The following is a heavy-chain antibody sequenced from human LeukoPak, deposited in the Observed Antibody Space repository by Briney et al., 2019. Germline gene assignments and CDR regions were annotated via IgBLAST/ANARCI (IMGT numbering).Heavy chain of an antibody. J-gene: IGHJ6*03. V-gene: IGHV3-21*01. CDR2: ISSSSSYI. CDR3: ARYPARLYYYYYMDV. Sequence: GGSLRLSCAASGLTFSSYSMNWVRQAPGKGLEWVSSISSSSSYIYYADSVKGRFTISRDNAKNSLYLQMNSLRAEDTAVYYCARYPARLYYYYYMDVWGKGTTVTVSS. D-gene: IGHD6-6*01. CDR1: GLTFSSYS.